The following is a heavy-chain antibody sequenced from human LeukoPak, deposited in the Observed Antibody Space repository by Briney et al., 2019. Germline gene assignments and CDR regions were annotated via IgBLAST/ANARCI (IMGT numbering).Heavy chain of an antibody. J-gene: IGHJ4*02. CDR1: GFTLRYYQ. CDR2: ISGSGGST. CDR3: ARDRAAYDFWSGSLQ. V-gene: IGHV3-23*01. D-gene: IGHD3-3*01. Sequence: PGGSLRLSCATSGFTLRYYQMNWVRQAPGKGLEWVSAISGSGGSTYYADSVKGRFTISRDNSKNTLYLQMNSLRAEDTAVYYCARDRAAYDFWSGSLQWGQGTLVTVSS.